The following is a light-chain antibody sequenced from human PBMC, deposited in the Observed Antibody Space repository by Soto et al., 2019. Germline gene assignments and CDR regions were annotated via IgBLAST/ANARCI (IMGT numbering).Light chain of an antibody. CDR2: GAS. Sequence: EIVMTQSPATLSVSPGERATLSCRASQSISNNLAWYHQRPGQAPRLLIYGASTRATGIPARFSGSGSGTEFTLTISSLQSEDCAVSYCQQYNNWWTFGQGTRVEIK. CDR1: QSISNN. J-gene: IGKJ1*01. CDR3: QQYNNWWT. V-gene: IGKV3-15*01.